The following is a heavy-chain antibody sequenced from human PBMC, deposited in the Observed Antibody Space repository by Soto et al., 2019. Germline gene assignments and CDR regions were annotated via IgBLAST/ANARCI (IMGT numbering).Heavy chain of an antibody. CDR3: ARHVYHYYDSCGHVDC. D-gene: IGHD3-22*01. J-gene: IGHJ4*02. V-gene: IGHV4-31*03. CDR2: IYHTGST. CDR1: GDSISTDDYY. Sequence: QVQLQESGPGLVKPSQTLPLTCTVSGDSISTDDYYWSWIRQRPGKGLEWIGYIYHTGSTHYNPSLKSRILITVDTSTKQFSLRLRSVTAADTAVYYCARHVYHYYDSCGHVDCWGQGTLVTVSS.